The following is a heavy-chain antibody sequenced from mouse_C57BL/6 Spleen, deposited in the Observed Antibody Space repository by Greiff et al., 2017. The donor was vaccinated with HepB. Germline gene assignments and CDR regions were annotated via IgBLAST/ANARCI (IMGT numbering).Heavy chain of an antibody. J-gene: IGHJ2*01. CDR1: GYSITSGYY. CDR3: ARERDYYGSSYPYFDY. CDR2: ISYDGSN. Sequence: EVKLMESGPGLVKPSHSLSLTCSVTGYSITSGYYWNWIRQFPGNKLEWMGYISYDGSNNYNPSLKNRISITRDTSKNQFFLKLNSVTTEDTATYYCARERDYYGSSYPYFDYWGQGTTLTVSS. D-gene: IGHD1-1*01. V-gene: IGHV3-6*01.